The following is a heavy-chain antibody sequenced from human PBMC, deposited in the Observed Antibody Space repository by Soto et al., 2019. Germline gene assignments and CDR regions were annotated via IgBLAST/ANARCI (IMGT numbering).Heavy chain of an antibody. Sequence: ASVKVSCKASGYTFTSYAMHWVRQAPGQRLEWMGWINAGNGNTKYSQKFQGRVTITRDTSASTAYMELSSLRSEDTAVYYCAREGVYGGNAFDIWGQGTMVTVSS. D-gene: IGHD2-15*01. J-gene: IGHJ3*02. V-gene: IGHV1-3*01. CDR1: GYTFTSYA. CDR3: AREGVYGGNAFDI. CDR2: INAGNGNT.